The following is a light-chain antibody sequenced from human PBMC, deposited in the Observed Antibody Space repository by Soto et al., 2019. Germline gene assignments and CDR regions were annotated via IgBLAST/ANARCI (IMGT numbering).Light chain of an antibody. CDR1: QSVSSSY. CDR3: QQFGSSPRT. V-gene: IGKV3-20*01. CDR2: GAS. Sequence: EIVLTQSPGTLSLSPGESATLSCRASQSVSSSYLAWYQQKPGQAPRLLIYGASSRATGIPDRLSGSGSGTDFTLTISRLEPEEFTVYYCQQFGSSPRTVGQGTKVDIK. J-gene: IGKJ1*01.